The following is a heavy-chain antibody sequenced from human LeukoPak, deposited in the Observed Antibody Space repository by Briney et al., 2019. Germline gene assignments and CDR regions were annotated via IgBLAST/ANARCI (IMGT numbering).Heavy chain of an antibody. CDR3: ARGDSLYHNAMDV. Sequence: KRGESLKISCKGSGYSFTNYWIAWVRQAPGQGLEWMGWISIYNGNTKYAQKFQGRITMTTDTSTSTAYMELRRLRFDDTAMYYCARGDSLYHNAMDVWGQGTSVTVSS. CDR1: GYSFTNYW. CDR2: ISIYNGNT. D-gene: IGHD3-16*02. V-gene: IGHV1-18*04. J-gene: IGHJ6*02.